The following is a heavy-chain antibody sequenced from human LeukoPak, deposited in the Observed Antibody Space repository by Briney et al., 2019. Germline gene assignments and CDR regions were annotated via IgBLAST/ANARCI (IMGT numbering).Heavy chain of an antibody. V-gene: IGHV3-23*01. D-gene: IGHD4-17*01. J-gene: IGHJ4*02. CDR1: GFTFSSYA. CDR2: ISGSGGST. CDR3: ARDYADYVGYFFFDY. Sequence: PGGSLRLSCAASGFTFSSYAMSWVRQAPGKGLEWVSGISGSGGSTNYADSAKGRFTISRDNSQNTLYLQMNSLRAEDTAVYYCARDYADYVGYFFFDYWGQGILVTVSS.